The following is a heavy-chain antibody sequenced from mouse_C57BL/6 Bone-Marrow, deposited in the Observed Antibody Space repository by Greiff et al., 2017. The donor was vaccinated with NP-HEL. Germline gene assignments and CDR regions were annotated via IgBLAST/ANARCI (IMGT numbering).Heavy chain of an antibody. Sequence: VKLMESGAELARPGASVKLSCKASGYTFTSYGISWVKQRTGQGLEWIGEIYPRSGNTYYNEKFKGKATLTADKSSSTAYMELRSLTSEDSAVYFCARSYYSNLDYWGQGTTLTVSS. V-gene: IGHV1-81*01. CDR2: IYPRSGNT. J-gene: IGHJ2*01. CDR3: ARSYYSNLDY. D-gene: IGHD2-5*01. CDR1: GYTFTSYG.